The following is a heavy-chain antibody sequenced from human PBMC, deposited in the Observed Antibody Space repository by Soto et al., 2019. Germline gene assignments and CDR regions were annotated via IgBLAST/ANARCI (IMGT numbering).Heavy chain of an antibody. CDR1: GYTFTSYA. Sequence: GASVKVSCKASGYTFTSYAMHWVRQAPGQRLEWMGWINAGNGNTKYSQKFQGRVTITRDTSASTAYMELSSLRSEDTAVYYCARDRGGYCSSTSCYAGWWVDPWGQGTLVTVSS. D-gene: IGHD2-2*01. J-gene: IGHJ5*02. CDR2: INAGNGNT. V-gene: IGHV1-3*01. CDR3: ARDRGGYCSSTSCYAGWWVDP.